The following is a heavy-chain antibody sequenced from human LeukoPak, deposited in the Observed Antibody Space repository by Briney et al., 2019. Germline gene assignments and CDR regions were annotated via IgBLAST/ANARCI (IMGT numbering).Heavy chain of an antibody. CDR2: ISGSGGNT. CDR3: AKDQYGGNPQYYFDY. Sequence: GGPLRLSRAASGFTFSSYAMSWVRQAPGKGLDWVSAISGSGGNTYYADSVKGRFTISRDNSKNTLYLQMNSLRAEDAAVYYCAKDQYGGNPQYYFDYWGQGTLVTVSS. CDR1: GFTFSSYA. V-gene: IGHV3-23*01. D-gene: IGHD4-23*01. J-gene: IGHJ4*02.